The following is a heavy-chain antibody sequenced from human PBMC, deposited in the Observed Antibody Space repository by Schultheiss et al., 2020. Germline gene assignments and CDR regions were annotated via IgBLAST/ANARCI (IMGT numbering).Heavy chain of an antibody. J-gene: IGHJ6*03. D-gene: IGHD6-19*01. CDR1: GGSFSGYY. CDR2: IYHSGST. V-gene: IGHV4-34*01. Sequence: SETLSLTCAVYGGSFSGYYWSWIRQPPGKGLEWIGEIYHSGSTYYNPSLRSRVTISVDTSKNQFSLKLSSVTAADTAVYYCARFSGWYYYYYYMDVWGKGTTVTVSS. CDR3: ARFSGWYYYYYYMDV.